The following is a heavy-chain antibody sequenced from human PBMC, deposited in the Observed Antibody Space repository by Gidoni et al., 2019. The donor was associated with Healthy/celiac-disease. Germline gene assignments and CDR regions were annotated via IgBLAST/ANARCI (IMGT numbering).Heavy chain of an antibody. CDR3: AREGDDYGDYGMDV. CDR2: ISSSSSTI. CDR1: GFTFRSYS. D-gene: IGHD4-17*01. Sequence: EVQLVESGGGLVQPGGSLRLSCAASGFTFRSYSMNWVRQAPGKGLEWVSYISSSSSTIYYADSVKGRFTISRDNAKNSLYLQMNSLRDEDTAVYYCAREGDDYGDYGMDVWGQGTTVTVSS. J-gene: IGHJ6*02. V-gene: IGHV3-48*02.